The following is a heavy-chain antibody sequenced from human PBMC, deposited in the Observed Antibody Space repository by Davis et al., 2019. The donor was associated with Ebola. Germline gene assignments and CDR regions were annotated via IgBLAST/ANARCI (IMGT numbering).Heavy chain of an antibody. CDR3: ARHTIAPPNWFDS. D-gene: IGHD3-10*01. Sequence: PGGSLRLSCKGSGYDFTNHWIGWVRQMPGQGLEWMGIIYPGDSETKYSPSFQGQVTISADKSINTAYLQWSRLTASDTAIYYCARHTIAPPNWFDSWGQGTLVTVSS. V-gene: IGHV5-51*01. CDR1: GYDFTNHW. CDR2: IYPGDSET. J-gene: IGHJ5*01.